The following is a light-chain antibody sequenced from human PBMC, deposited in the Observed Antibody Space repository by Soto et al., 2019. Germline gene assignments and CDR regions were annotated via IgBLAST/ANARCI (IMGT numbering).Light chain of an antibody. V-gene: IGLV1-44*01. CDR1: SSNIGSNN. CDR2: SNN. CDR3: AAWDDSLKGVV. J-gene: IGLJ2*01. Sequence: QPVLTQPPSASGTPGQRVTISCSGSSSNIGSNNVNWYQQLPGTAPKLLIYSNNQRPSGVPDRFSGSKSGTSASLAISGLQSGDEADYCCAAWDDSLKGVVFGGGTKLTVL.